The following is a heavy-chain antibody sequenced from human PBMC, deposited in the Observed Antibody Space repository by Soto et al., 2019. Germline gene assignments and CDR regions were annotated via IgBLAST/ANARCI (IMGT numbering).Heavy chain of an antibody. CDR1: GDSISTVDYF. CDR3: ARGRYCLTGRCFPNWFDS. Sequence: QVHLLESGPGLVKPSQTLSLTCSVSGDSISTVDYFWAWIRQPPGQALEYIGYIYKSTTTYYNPSFESRVDSSLDTSKSQFSLNVTSVTAADTAVYFCARGRYCLTGRCFPNWFDSWGQGTLVTVSS. J-gene: IGHJ5*01. CDR2: IYKSTTT. V-gene: IGHV4-30-4*01. D-gene: IGHD2-15*01.